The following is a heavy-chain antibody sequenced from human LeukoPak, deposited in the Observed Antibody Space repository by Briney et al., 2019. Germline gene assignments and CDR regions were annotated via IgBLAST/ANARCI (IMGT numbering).Heavy chain of an antibody. D-gene: IGHD3-3*01. Sequence: ASVKVSCKASGYTFTSYGISWVRQAPGQGLEWMGWISAYNGNTNYAQKLQGRVTMTTDTSTSTAYMELRSLRSDDTAVYYCARDRDDFWSGQRNNWFDPWGQGTLVTVSS. CDR2: ISAYNGNT. CDR3: ARDRDDFWSGQRNNWFDP. V-gene: IGHV1-18*01. CDR1: GYTFTSYG. J-gene: IGHJ5*02.